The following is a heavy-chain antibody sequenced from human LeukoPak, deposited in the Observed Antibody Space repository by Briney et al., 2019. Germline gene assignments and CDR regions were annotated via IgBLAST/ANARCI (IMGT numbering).Heavy chain of an antibody. V-gene: IGHV1-18*01. CDR2: ISAYNGNT. CDR3: ARAPLGYSSSSWNYYYMDV. D-gene: IGHD6-6*01. Sequence: GASVKVSCKASGYTFTSYGISWVRQAPGQGLEWMGWISAYNGNTNYAQKLQGRVTMTTDTSTSTAYMELRSLRSDDTAVYYCARAPLGYSSSSWNYYYMDVWGKGTTVTVSS. CDR1: GYTFTSYG. J-gene: IGHJ6*03.